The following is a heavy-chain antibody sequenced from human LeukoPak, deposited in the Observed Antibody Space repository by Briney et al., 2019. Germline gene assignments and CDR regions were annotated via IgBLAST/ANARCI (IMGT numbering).Heavy chain of an antibody. Sequence: SETLSLTCTVSGGSISSYYWSWIRQPPGKGLESIGYVYYSGSTTYNPSLKSRVTKSVDTSKNQFSLKLSSVTAADTAVYYCARAPYSSGFYFFDPWGQGTLVTVSS. V-gene: IGHV4-59*01. J-gene: IGHJ5*02. CDR3: ARAPYSSGFYFFDP. CDR2: VYYSGST. D-gene: IGHD3-22*01. CDR1: GGSISSYY.